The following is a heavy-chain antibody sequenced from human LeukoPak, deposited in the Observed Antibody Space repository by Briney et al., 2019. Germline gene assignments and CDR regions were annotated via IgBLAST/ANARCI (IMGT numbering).Heavy chain of an antibody. CDR3: ARESYYYDSSGFAI. J-gene: IGHJ4*02. Sequence: GGSLRLSCAASGFTFSSYEMNWVRQAPGKGLEWVSYISSSGSTIYYADSVKGRFTISRDNAKISLYLQMNSLRAEDTAVYYCARESYYYDSSGFAIWGQGTLVTVSS. D-gene: IGHD3-22*01. CDR1: GFTFSSYE. CDR2: ISSSGSTI. V-gene: IGHV3-48*03.